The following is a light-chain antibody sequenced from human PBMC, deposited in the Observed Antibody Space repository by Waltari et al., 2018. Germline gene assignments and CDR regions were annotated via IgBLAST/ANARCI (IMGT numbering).Light chain of an antibody. J-gene: IGKJ2*01. CDR3: QQSYITPYT. CDR1: QTMSNY. Sequence: DIQMTQYPSSLSASVGDRVTITCRASQTMSNYLNWYQHKTGKAPRLLIYDASSLESGVPSRFIGSGSGTEFTLTISSLEPEDFATYYCQQSYITPYTFGQGTNLEIK. V-gene: IGKV1-39*01. CDR2: DAS.